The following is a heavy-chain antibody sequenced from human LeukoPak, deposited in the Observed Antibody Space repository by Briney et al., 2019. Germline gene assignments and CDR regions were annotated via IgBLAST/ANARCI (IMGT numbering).Heavy chain of an antibody. J-gene: IGHJ6*03. CDR1: GGSISSYY. Sequence: PSETLSLTCTVSGGSISSYYWSWIRQPPGKGLEWIGYIYTSGSTNYNPSLKSRVTISVDTSKNQFSLKLSSVTAADTAVYYCAGGGRACYYYYMDVWGKGTTVTVSS. V-gene: IGHV4-4*09. CDR3: AGGGRACYYYYMDV. D-gene: IGHD3-16*01. CDR2: IYTSGST.